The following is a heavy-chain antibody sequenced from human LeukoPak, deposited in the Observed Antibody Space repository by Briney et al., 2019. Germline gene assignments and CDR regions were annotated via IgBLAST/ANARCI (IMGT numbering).Heavy chain of an antibody. Sequence: PGGSLRLSCVASGFTFTPYRMSWVRQAPGKGLEWVANIDQDGSDKYYVDSVKGRFTISRDNAKNSLYLQMSSLRVEDTAVYYCARDRHRDMGDWSFDLWGRGTLVTVSS. CDR3: ARDRHRDMGDWSFDL. V-gene: IGHV3-7*01. D-gene: IGHD5-24*01. CDR1: GFTFTPYR. J-gene: IGHJ2*01. CDR2: IDQDGSDK.